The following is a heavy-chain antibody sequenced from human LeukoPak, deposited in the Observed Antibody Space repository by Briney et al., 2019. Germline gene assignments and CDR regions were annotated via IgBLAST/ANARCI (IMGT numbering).Heavy chain of an antibody. D-gene: IGHD3-10*01. J-gene: IGHJ4*02. V-gene: IGHV3-53*01. CDR3: ARATMVRGVTNYFDC. CDR1: GFTVSSNY. Sequence: GGSLRLSCAASGFTVSSNYMSWVRQAPGKGLEWISVVYSRASTYYADSVKGRFTISRDNSKNTLYLQMNSLRAEDTAVYYCARATMVRGVTNYFDCWGQGTLVTVSS. CDR2: VYSRAST.